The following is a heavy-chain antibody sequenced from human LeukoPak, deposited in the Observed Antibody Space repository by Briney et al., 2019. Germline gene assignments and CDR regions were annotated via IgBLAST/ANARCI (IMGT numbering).Heavy chain of an antibody. CDR3: ARESGNYIDL. CDR2: TSSDRRDK. J-gene: IGHJ2*01. V-gene: IGHV3-21*01. Sequence: GESLRLSCAASGLTFISYSMQWVRPPPRKGLEWVSSTSSDRRDKYSADSLNGRFTLSSDNARSPLYVQMNKLGAEDTAVYYCARESGNYIDLWGRGTVVTVSS. CDR1: GLTFISYS.